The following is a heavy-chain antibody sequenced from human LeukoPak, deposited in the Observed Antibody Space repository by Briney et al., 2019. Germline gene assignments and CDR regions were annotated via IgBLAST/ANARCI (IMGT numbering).Heavy chain of an antibody. J-gene: IGHJ3*01. D-gene: IGHD6-19*01. CDR2: IIPIFGTA. CDR3: AREDAVSSDDAFDL. V-gene: IGHV1-69*06. CDR1: GGTFSSYA. Sequence: SVKVSCKASGGTFSSYAISWVRQAPGQGLEWMGGIIPIFGTANYAQKFQGRVTITADKSTSTAYMELSSLRSEDTAVYYCAREDAVSSDDAFDLWGQGTMVTVS.